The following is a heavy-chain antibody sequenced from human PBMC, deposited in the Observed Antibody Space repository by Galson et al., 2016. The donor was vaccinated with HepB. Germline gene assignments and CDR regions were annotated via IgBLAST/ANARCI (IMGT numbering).Heavy chain of an antibody. CDR2: ISHDGHNE. V-gene: IGHV3-30*03. CDR3: AHLTIWEKWSVP. CDR1: GFNFSGYA. J-gene: IGHJ5*01. Sequence: SLRLSCAASGFNFSGYAMHWVRQAPGKGLEWVSLISHDGHNEHLIDSFKGRFTLSRDNSKSILYLQMDRLRPEDTATYYCAHLTIWEKWSVPWGKGTLVIVSS. D-gene: IGHD7-27*01.